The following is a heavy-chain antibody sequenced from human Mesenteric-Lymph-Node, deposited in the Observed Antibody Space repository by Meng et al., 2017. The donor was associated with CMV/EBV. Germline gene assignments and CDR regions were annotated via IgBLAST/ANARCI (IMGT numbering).Heavy chain of an antibody. V-gene: IGHV3-66*01. CDR1: GFNVRGKY. Sequence: VHLGESGGGLVQPGGSLRLSCAASGFNVRGKYMSWVRQAPGKGLEWVCIIYRGDNTYYIDSVKDRFTVSRDNSKNTMYLQMNSLRVEDTAVYYCTGDSVSNPNLDYWGQGTLVTVSS. J-gene: IGHJ4*02. D-gene: IGHD3-10*01. CDR2: IYRGDNT. CDR3: TGDSVSNPNLDY.